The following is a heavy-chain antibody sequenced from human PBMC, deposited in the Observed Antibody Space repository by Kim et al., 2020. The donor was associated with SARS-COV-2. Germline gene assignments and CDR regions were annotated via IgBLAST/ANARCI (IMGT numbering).Heavy chain of an antibody. Sequence: SVKGRFTISRDNSKNTLYLQMNSLSEDDTAVYYCAKDRNFWSGYYPSHFDNWGQGTLVIVSS. J-gene: IGHJ4*02. D-gene: IGHD3-3*01. CDR3: AKDRNFWSGYYPSHFDN. V-gene: IGHV3-30*02.